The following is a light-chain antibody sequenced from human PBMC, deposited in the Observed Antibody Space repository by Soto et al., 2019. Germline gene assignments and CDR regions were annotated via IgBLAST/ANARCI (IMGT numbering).Light chain of an antibody. J-gene: IGKJ4*01. CDR3: QQYGTSSLT. CDR1: QSVSSSY. Sequence: IVLTQSPCTLSLSPWERATLSCRASQSVSSSYLAWYQQKPGQAPRLLIYGASSRATGIPDRFSGSGSGTDFTLTISRLEPEDFAVYYCQQYGTSSLTFGGGTKVDIK. CDR2: GAS. V-gene: IGKV3-20*01.